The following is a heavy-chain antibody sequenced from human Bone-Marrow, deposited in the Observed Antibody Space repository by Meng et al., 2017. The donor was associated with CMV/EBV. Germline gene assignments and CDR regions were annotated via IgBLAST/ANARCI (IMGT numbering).Heavy chain of an antibody. J-gene: IGHJ3*01. V-gene: IGHV4-59*01. CDR3: ARAPLGSSGYGGAFDV. Sequence: SETLSLTCNVSGASMNSFYWSWIRQSPGKGLEWIGYIYYRGSTSYSPSLQSRVSISLDTSENQFSLKLRSVTDADTAVYYCARAPLGSSGYGGAFDVWGQGTMVTVSS. CDR2: IYYRGST. CDR1: GASMNSFY. D-gene: IGHD3-22*01.